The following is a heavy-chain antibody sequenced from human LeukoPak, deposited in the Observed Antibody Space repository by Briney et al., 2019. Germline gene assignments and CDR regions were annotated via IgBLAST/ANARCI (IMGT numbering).Heavy chain of an antibody. CDR2: ISSSGNTI. D-gene: IGHD6-13*01. CDR3: ATPSYSSSPTNGMDV. V-gene: IGHV3-11*01. J-gene: IGHJ6*02. CDR1: GFTFSDYY. Sequence: GGSLRLSCAASGFTFSDYYMSWIRQAPGKGLEWVSYISSSGNTIYYADSVKGRFTISRDNAKNSLYLQMNSLRAEDTAVYYCATPSYSSSPTNGMDVWGQGTTVTVSS.